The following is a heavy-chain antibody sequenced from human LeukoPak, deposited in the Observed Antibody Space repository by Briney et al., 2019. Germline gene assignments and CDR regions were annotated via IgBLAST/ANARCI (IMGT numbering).Heavy chain of an antibody. J-gene: IGHJ4*02. CDR1: GFTFSDYY. D-gene: IGHD3-22*01. CDR3: ARDESDYDSSGYLSY. CDR2: ISSSGSTI. Sequence: GGSLRLSCAASGFTFSDYYMSWIRQAPGKGLEWVSYISSSGSTIYYADSVKGRFTISRGNAKNSLYLQMNSLRAEDTAVYYCARDESDYDSSGYLSYWGQGTLVTVSS. V-gene: IGHV3-11*01.